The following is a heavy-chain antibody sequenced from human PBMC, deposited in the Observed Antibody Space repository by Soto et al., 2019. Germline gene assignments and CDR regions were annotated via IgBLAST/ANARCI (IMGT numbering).Heavy chain of an antibody. CDR2: ISSSSSYT. D-gene: IGHD6-6*01. V-gene: IGHV3-11*06. Sequence: QVQLVESGGGLVKPGGSLRLSCAASGFTFSDYYMSWIRQAPGKGLEWVSYISSSSSYTNYADSVKGRFTIARDNAKNSLYLQMNSLRAEDTAVYYCARGSMYSSSSYGDYWGQGTLVTVSS. CDR1: GFTFSDYY. CDR3: ARGSMYSSSSYGDY. J-gene: IGHJ4*02.